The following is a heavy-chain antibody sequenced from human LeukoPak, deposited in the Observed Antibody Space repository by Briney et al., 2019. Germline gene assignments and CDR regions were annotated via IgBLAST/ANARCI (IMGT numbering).Heavy chain of an antibody. CDR2: IYYSGST. CDR1: GGSISSYY. J-gene: IGHJ6*03. V-gene: IGHV4-59*01. D-gene: IGHD3-9*01. CDR3: ARSPPYYDILTGYSSYYYYMDV. Sequence: SETLSLTCTVSGGSISSYYWSWIRQPPGKGREWIGYIYYSGSTNYNPSLKSRVTISVDTSKSQFSLKLSSVTAADTAVYYCARSPPYYDILTGYSSYYYYMDVWGKGTTVTISS.